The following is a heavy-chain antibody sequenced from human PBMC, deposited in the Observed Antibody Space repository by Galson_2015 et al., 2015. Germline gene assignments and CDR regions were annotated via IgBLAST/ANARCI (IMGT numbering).Heavy chain of an antibody. CDR3: ARDAVFGPGSYDC. CDR1: GVSITNSY. Sequence: SETLSLTCSVSGVSITNSYWSWIRLPPGKGLEWIGYIYSSGTTNYDPSLKSRVTISVDTSKSQLSLNLRSVTAADTDMYYCARDAVFGPGSYDCWGQGTLVTVSS. V-gene: IGHV4-59*01. D-gene: IGHD1-26*01. CDR2: IYSSGTT. J-gene: IGHJ4*02.